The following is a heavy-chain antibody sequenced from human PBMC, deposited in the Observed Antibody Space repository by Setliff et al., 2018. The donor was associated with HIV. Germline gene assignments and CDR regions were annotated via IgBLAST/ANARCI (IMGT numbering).Heavy chain of an antibody. D-gene: IGHD3-22*01. CDR2: ISWDGYNT. V-gene: IGHV3-43*01. CDR3: AKLSHSHDSNGFTVDY. J-gene: IGHJ4*02. Sequence: PGGSLRLSCAASGFTFDDYTMHWVRRAPGKAPEWVSLISWDGYNTYYADSVKGRFTISRDNSKNTLYLQMKSLRAEDTAVYYCAKLSHSHDSNGFTVDYWGRGTLVTVSS. CDR1: GFTFDDYT.